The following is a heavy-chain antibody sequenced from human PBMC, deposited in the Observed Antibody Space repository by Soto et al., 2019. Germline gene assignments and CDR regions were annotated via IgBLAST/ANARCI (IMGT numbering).Heavy chain of an antibody. J-gene: IGHJ6*03. CDR2: TNSDGSTS. CDR3: ARGDCVGGSCYSLEGSFYYYMDV. Sequence: EVQLVESGGGVVHPGGSLRLSCAASGFTFSNYWMYWVRQAPGKGLVWVSRTNSDGSTSSYADSVKGRFTISRDNAKTTLYLQMNSLRAEDTAVYYCARGDCVGGSCYSLEGSFYYYMDVWGKGTTVTVFS. CDR1: GFTFSNYW. V-gene: IGHV3-74*01. D-gene: IGHD2-15*01.